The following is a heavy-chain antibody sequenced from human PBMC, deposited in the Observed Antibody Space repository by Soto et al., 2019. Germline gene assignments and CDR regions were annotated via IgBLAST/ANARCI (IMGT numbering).Heavy chain of an antibody. CDR3: ARPKIPNDSSGYYFYY. Sequence: GASVKVSCKASGYTFTSYYMHWVRQAPGQGLEWTGIINPSGGSTSYAQKFQGRVTMTRDTSTSTVYMELSSLRSEDTAVYYCARPKIPNDSSGYYFYYWGQGTLVTVSS. CDR1: GYTFTSYY. J-gene: IGHJ4*02. V-gene: IGHV1-46*01. CDR2: INPSGGST. D-gene: IGHD3-22*01.